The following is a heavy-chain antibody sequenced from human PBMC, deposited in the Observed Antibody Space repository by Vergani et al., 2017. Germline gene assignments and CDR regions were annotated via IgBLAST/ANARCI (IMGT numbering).Heavy chain of an antibody. D-gene: IGHD2-2*01. J-gene: IGHJ6*03. CDR3: ARGWTKLGYCSSTSCYYYYMDV. CDR1: GGSFSGYY. CDR2: INHSGST. V-gene: IGHV4-34*01. Sequence: QVQLQQWGAGLLKPSETLSLTCAVYGGSFSGYYWSWIRQPPGKGLEWSGEINHSGSTNYNPSLKSRVTISVDTSKNQFSLKLSSVTAADTAVYYCARGWTKLGYCSSTSCYYYYMDVWGKGTTVTVSS.